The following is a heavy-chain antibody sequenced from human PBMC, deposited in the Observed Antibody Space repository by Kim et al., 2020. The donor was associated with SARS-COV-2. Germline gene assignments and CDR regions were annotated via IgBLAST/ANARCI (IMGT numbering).Heavy chain of an antibody. D-gene: IGHD3-22*01. CDR2: ISVYGATK. CDR3: ATSPNYYDSNGYYPYYFDY. Sequence: GGSLRLSCAASRFTFSRYGMHWVRLAPGKGLEWLALISVYGATKYYADSVQGRFTISRDNSKNTLYLQMNSLGVEDKAVYYCATSPNYYDSNGYYPYYFDYWGQGTLVTVSS. V-gene: IGHV3-30*03. J-gene: IGHJ4*02. CDR1: RFTFSRYG.